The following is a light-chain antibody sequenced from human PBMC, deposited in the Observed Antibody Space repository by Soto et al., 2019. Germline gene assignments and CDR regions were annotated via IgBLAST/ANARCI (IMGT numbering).Light chain of an antibody. CDR2: EVT. V-gene: IGLV2-14*03. J-gene: IGLJ1*01. Sequence: QSVLTQPASVFGSPGQSITISCTGTSSDVGGYNFVSWYQQLPGKAPKLMIYEVTSRPSGVSNRFSGSKSDNTASLTISGLQPEDEAEYYCSSYTTSSTVVFGTGTKVTVL. CDR1: SSDVGGYNF. CDR3: SSYTTSSTVV.